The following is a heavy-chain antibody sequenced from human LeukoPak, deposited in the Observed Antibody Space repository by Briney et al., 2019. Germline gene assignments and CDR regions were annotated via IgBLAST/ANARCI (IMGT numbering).Heavy chain of an antibody. CDR1: GYTFTSYG. D-gene: IGHD3-10*01. Sequence: ASVKVSCKASGYTFTSYGISWVRQAPGQGLERMGWISAYNGNTNYAQKLQGRVTMTTDTSTSTAYMELRSLRSDDTAVYYCARDLPYYYGSGSYYAFDYWGQGTLVTVSS. V-gene: IGHV1-18*01. J-gene: IGHJ4*02. CDR3: ARDLPYYYGSGSYYAFDY. CDR2: ISAYNGNT.